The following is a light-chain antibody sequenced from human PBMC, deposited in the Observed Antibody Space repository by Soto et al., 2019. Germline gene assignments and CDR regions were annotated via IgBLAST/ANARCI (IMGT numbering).Light chain of an antibody. CDR1: QSISSW. CDR3: QQYNSYVFP. Sequence: DIQMTQSPSTLSASVGDRVTITCRASQSISSWLAWYQQKPGKAPKLLIYDASSLESGVPSRFSGSGSGTEFTLTISSLQPDDFATYYCQQYNSYVFPFGPGTKVDIK. CDR2: DAS. V-gene: IGKV1-5*01. J-gene: IGKJ3*01.